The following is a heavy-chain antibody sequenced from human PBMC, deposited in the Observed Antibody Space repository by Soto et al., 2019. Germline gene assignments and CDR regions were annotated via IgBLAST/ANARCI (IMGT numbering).Heavy chain of an antibody. CDR3: ARDGARNDNYYYYGMDD. J-gene: IGHJ6*02. Sequence: QVQLVESGGGVVQPGRSLRLSCAASGFTFSSYAMHWVRQAPGKGLEWVAVISYDGSNKYYADSVKGRFTISRDNSKNTLYLQMNSLRAEDTAVYYCARDGARNDNYYYYGMDDWGQGTTVTVSS. CDR2: ISYDGSNK. CDR1: GFTFSSYA. V-gene: IGHV3-30-3*01. D-gene: IGHD1-1*01.